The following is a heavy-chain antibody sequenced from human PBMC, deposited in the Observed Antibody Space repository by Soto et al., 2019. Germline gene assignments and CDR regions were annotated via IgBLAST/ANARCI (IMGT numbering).Heavy chain of an antibody. D-gene: IGHD6-19*01. Sequence: GGSLRLSCAASGFTFSSYAMHWVRQAPGKGLEWVAVISYDGSNKYYADSVKGRFTISRDNSKNTLYLQMNSLRAEDTAVYYCARENESGWYLSGYWGQGTLVTVSS. CDR2: ISYDGSNK. J-gene: IGHJ4*02. V-gene: IGHV3-30-3*01. CDR3: ARENESGWYLSGY. CDR1: GFTFSSYA.